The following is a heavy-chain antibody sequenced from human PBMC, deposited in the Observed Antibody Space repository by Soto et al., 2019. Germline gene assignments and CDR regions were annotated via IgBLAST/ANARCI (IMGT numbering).Heavy chain of an antibody. CDR2: INHSGST. J-gene: IGHJ4*02. Sequence: QVQLQQWGAGLLKPSETLSLTCAVYGGSFSGYYWSWIRQPPGKGLEWIGEINHSGSTNYNPSLKSRATISEDTSKNQFALKLSSVTAADTAVYYCARGWGRIFDYWGQGTRVTVSS. V-gene: IGHV4-34*01. CDR3: ARGWGRIFDY. D-gene: IGHD7-27*01. CDR1: GGSFSGYY.